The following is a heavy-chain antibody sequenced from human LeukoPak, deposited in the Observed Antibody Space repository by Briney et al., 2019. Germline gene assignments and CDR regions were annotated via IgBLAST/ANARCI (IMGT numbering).Heavy chain of an antibody. CDR2: IIPIFGTA. CDR1: GGTFSSYA. CDR3: ARGGTTPLYYYYYYMDV. V-gene: IGHV1-69*05. Sequence: ASVKVSCKASGGTFSSYAISWVRQAPGQGLEWIGGIIPIFGTANYAQKFQGRVTITTDESTSTAYIELSSLRSEDTAVYYCARGGTTPLYYYYYYMDVWGKRTTVTVSS. J-gene: IGHJ6*03. D-gene: IGHD1-14*01.